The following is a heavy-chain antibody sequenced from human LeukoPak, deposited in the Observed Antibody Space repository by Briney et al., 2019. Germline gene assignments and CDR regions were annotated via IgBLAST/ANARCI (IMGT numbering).Heavy chain of an antibody. V-gene: IGHV1-18*01. D-gene: IGHD2-2*01. CDR3: ARYRHWPFDI. CDR1: GYSFTSYG. J-gene: IGHJ3*02. Sequence: ASVKVSCKDSGYSFTSYGISWVRQATGQGLEWMGWISAYNGNTNYAQKVQGRVTMTTDTSTSTAYMELRRLRSDHTAVYYCARYRHWPFDIWRQGTMVTVSS. CDR2: ISAYNGNT.